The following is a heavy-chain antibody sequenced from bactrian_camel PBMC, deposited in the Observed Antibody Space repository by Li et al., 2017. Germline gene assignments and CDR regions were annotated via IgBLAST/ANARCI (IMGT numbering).Heavy chain of an antibody. CDR3: AASASFILTPRYYRFESSDYPY. CDR1: VYSYTYGDYC. Sequence: GSVQAGRSVRLSCVADVYSYTYGDYCMGWFRPFPGKEPEGVAAIRRDDLTAYTDSVKGRFTISKDNAGNRLFLQMDNLKPEDTAMYICAASASFILTPRYYRFESSDYPYRGQGTQVTVSS. D-gene: IGHD3*01. J-gene: IGHJ6*01. CDR2: IRRDDLT. V-gene: IGHV3S66*01.